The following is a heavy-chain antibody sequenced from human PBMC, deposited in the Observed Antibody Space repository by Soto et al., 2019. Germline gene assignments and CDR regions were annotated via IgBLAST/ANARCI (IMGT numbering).Heavy chain of an antibody. D-gene: IGHD2-2*01. CDR2: ITPFNGNT. Sequence: QMQLVQSGAEVKKTGSSVKVSCKASGYTFTYRYLHWVRQAPGQALEWMGWITPFNGNTNYAQKFQDRVTITRDRSMSTAYMELSSLRSEDTAMYYCARSMRASPGALDYWGQGTLVTVSS. CDR3: ARSMRASPGALDY. V-gene: IGHV1-45*02. J-gene: IGHJ4*02. CDR1: GYTFTYRY.